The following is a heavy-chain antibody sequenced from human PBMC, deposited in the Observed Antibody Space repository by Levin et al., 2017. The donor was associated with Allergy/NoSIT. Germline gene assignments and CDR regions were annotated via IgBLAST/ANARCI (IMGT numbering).Heavy chain of an antibody. Sequence: SETLSLTCTVSGGSISSYYWSWIRQPPGKGLEWIGYIYYSGSTNYNPSLKSRVTISVDTSKNQFSLKLSSVTAADTAVYYCARDRLLWSYWGQGTLVTVSS. CDR1: GGSISSYY. CDR2: IYYSGST. D-gene: IGHD3-10*01. CDR3: ARDRLLWSY. V-gene: IGHV4-59*01. J-gene: IGHJ4*02.